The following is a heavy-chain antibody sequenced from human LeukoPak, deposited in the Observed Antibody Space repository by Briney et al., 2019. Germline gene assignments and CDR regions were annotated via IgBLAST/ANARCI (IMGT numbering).Heavy chain of an antibody. CDR2: INHSGSA. CDR1: GGSFSGYY. J-gene: IGHJ4*02. D-gene: IGHD3-10*01. CDR3: ARLKGSGSYSRRFDY. Sequence: SETLSLTCAVYGGSFSGYYWSWIRQPPGKGLEWIGEINHSGSANYNPSLKSRVTISVDTSKNQFSLKLSSVTAADTAVYYCARLKGSGSYSRRFDYWGQGTLVTVSS. V-gene: IGHV4-34*01.